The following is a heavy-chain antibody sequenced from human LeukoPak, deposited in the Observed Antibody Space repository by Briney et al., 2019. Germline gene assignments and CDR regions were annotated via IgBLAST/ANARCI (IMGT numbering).Heavy chain of an antibody. CDR3: ARFPYYADVYYFDY. CDR1: GGSFSGYY. Sequence: SETLSLTCAVYGGSFSGYYWSWIRQPPGKGLEWIGEINHSGSTNYNPSLKSRVTISVDTSKNQFSLKLSSVTAADTAVYYCARFPYYADVYYFDYWGQGTLVTVSS. CDR2: INHSGST. V-gene: IGHV4-34*01. J-gene: IGHJ4*02. D-gene: IGHD2-2*01.